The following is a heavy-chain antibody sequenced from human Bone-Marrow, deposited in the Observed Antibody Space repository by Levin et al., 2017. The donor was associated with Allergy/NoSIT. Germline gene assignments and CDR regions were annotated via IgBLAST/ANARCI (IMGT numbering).Heavy chain of an antibody. CDR2: ISSSGTDM. CDR1: GFTFSLYS. CDR3: ARGIIGDVRVAQQEAFDI. V-gene: IGHV3-21*01. D-gene: IGHD2/OR15-2a*01. J-gene: IGHJ3*02. Sequence: GESLKISCTVSGFTFSLYSMNWVRQAPGKGLEWVSSISSSGTDMYDADSVKGRFTISRDNAKNSLNLQMSSLRAEDTAVYYCARGIIGDVRVAQQEAFDIWGQGTMFTVSS.